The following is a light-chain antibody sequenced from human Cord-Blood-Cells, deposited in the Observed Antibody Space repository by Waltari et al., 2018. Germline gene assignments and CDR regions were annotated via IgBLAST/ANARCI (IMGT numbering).Light chain of an antibody. CDR1: QSISSY. J-gene: IGKJ2*01. Sequence: DIQMTQSPSSLSASVGDRVTITCRASQSISSYLNWYQQKPGKAPNLLIYAASSLPSGVPSRISGSGAGTDFTLTISRLQPEDAATYYCQQSYSTPYTFGQGTKLEIK. CDR3: QQSYSTPYT. V-gene: IGKV1-39*01. CDR2: AAS.